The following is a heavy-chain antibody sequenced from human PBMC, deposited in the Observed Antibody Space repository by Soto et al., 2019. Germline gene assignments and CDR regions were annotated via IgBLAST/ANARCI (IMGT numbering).Heavy chain of an antibody. CDR3: ARIVVVTAIPYYFDY. CDR2: IYYSGST. Sequence: TLSLTCTVSGGSISSSSYYWGWIRQSPGKGLEWIGSIYYSGSTYYNPSLKSRVTISVDTSKNQFSLKLSSVTAADTAVYYCARIVVVTAIPYYFDYWGQGTLVTVSS. J-gene: IGHJ4*02. V-gene: IGHV4-39*01. CDR1: GGSISSSSYY. D-gene: IGHD2-21*02.